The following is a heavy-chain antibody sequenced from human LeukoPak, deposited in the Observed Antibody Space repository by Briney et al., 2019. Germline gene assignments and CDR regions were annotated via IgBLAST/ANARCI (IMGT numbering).Heavy chain of an antibody. D-gene: IGHD7-27*01. CDR3: AKGVRVTGDTSHWFDP. J-gene: IGHJ5*02. CDR1: GFTVSSNY. Sequence: GGSLRLSCAASGFTVSSNYMSWVRQAPGKGLEWVANIKKDGSEEYYVDSVKGRFTISRDNAKNSLYLQMNSLRAEDTAVYYCAKGVRVTGDTSHWFDPWGQGTLVTVSS. V-gene: IGHV3-7*05. CDR2: IKKDGSEE.